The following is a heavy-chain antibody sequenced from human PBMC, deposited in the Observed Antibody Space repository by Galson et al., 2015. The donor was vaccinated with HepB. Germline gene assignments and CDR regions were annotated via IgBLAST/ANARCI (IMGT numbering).Heavy chain of an antibody. V-gene: IGHV3-30*18. J-gene: IGHJ4*02. CDR3: AKDGEYSGSYYSYFDY. D-gene: IGHD1-26*01. CDR1: GFTFSSYG. Sequence: SLRLSCAASGFTFSSYGMHWVRQAPGKGQEWVAVISYDGSNKYYADSVKGRFTISRDNSKNTLYLQMNSLRAEDTAVYYCAKDGEYSGSYYSYFDYWGQGTLVTVSS. CDR2: ISYDGSNK.